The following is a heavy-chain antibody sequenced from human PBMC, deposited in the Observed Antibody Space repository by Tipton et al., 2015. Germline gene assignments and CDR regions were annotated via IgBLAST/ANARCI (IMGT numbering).Heavy chain of an antibody. CDR2: ISSDGRNK. Sequence: SLRLSCAASGFTFSNYDMHWVRQAPGKGLEWVAVISSDGRNKYYVDSVKGRFTISRDNSKNTLYLEMNSLRADDTAVYYCARSPQDPAVDYWGQGALVTVSS. CDR1: GFTFSNYD. V-gene: IGHV3-30*03. CDR3: ARSPQDPAVDY. J-gene: IGHJ4*02.